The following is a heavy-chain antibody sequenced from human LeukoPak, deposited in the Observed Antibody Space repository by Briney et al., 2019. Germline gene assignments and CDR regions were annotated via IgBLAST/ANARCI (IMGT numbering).Heavy chain of an antibody. Sequence: GGSLRLSCVASGFTFSSYTMNWVRQAPGKGLEWVSSISSSRNYIYYADSVKGRFTNSRDNAKNSLYLHMNSLRAEDTAVYYCARGQLYYFDSSGSPGVFDIWGQGTMVTVSS. J-gene: IGHJ3*02. D-gene: IGHD3-22*01. V-gene: IGHV3-21*01. CDR2: ISSSRNYI. CDR1: GFTFSSYT. CDR3: ARGQLYYFDSSGSPGVFDI.